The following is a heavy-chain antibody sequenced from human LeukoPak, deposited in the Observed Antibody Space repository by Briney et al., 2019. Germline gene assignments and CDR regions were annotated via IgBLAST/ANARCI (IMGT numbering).Heavy chain of an antibody. CDR3: ARDITCYYDSSGYYGWFDP. CDR2: IYYSGST. D-gene: IGHD3-22*01. CDR1: GGSISSYY. Sequence: SETLSLTCTVSGGSISSYYWSWIRQPPGKGLEWIGYIYYSGSTNCNPSLKSRVTISVDTSKNQFSLKLSSVTAADTAVYYCARDITCYYDSSGYYGWFDPWGQGTLVTVSS. V-gene: IGHV4-59*12. J-gene: IGHJ5*02.